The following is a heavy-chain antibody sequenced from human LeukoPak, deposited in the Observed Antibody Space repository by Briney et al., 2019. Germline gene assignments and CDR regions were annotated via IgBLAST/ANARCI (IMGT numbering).Heavy chain of an antibody. J-gene: IGHJ6*02. V-gene: IGHV1-2*02. CDR1: GYTFTGYY. Sequence: ASVKVSCKASGYTFTGYYMHWVRQAPGQGLEWMGWINPNSGGTNYAQKFQGRVTMTRDTSISTAYMELSRLRSDDTAVYYCATIPKTYYYYGMDVWGQGTTVTVSS. D-gene: IGHD2-21*01. CDR3: ATIPKTYYYYGMDV. CDR2: INPNSGGT.